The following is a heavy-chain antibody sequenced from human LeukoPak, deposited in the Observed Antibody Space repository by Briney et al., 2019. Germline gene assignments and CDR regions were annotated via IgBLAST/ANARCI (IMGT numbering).Heavy chain of an antibody. Sequence: GGSLRLSCAASGFTFSSYAMHWVRQAPGKGLEWVAVISYDGSNKYYADSVKGRFTISRDNSKNKLYLQMNSLRAEDTAVYYCTTGGPAVPAAIDGVDVWGQGTTVTVSS. CDR1: GFTFSSYA. J-gene: IGHJ6*02. CDR2: ISYDGSNK. D-gene: IGHD2-2*01. V-gene: IGHV3-30-3*01. CDR3: TTGGPAVPAAIDGVDV.